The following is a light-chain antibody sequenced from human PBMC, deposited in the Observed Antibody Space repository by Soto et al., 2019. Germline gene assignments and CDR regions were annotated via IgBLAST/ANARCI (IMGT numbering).Light chain of an antibody. Sequence: DIQMTQSPSMLSAFVGDRVTITCRASQSISSWLAWYQQKPGKAPKLLIYKSSSLQSGVPSRFSGSGSGTEFTLTISSLQPDNFATYYCQQYNSYSSITFAQGTRLEIK. CDR3: QQYNSYSSIT. J-gene: IGKJ5*01. CDR1: QSISSW. CDR2: KSS. V-gene: IGKV1-5*03.